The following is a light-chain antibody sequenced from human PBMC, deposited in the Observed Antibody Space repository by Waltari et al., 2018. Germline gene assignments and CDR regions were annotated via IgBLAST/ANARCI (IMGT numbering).Light chain of an antibody. J-gene: IGKJ4*01. V-gene: IGKV1-12*01. Sequence: DIQMTQSPPSVSASVGDRVTITCRASQIISSWLAWYQQRPGKAPKLLIYAASSLQSGFPSRFSGSGSGTDFTLAINNLQPEDFATYYCQQANSFPLTFGGGTKVEIK. CDR3: QQANSFPLT. CDR2: AAS. CDR1: QIISSW.